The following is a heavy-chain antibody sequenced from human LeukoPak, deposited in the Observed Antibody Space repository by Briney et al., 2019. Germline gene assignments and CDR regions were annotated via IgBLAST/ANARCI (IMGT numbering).Heavy chain of an antibody. CDR2: ISSNSKYI. D-gene: IGHD3-3*01. Sequence: TGGSLRLSCAASGFTFSNYSMNWVRQAPGKGLEWVSSISSNSKYIYYADSVKGRFTISRDNAKNSLYLQMNSLRAEDTAVYYCARSPALYYDFWSASNWFDPWGQGTLVTVSS. CDR3: ARSPALYYDFWSASNWFDP. J-gene: IGHJ5*02. V-gene: IGHV3-21*01. CDR1: GFTFSNYS.